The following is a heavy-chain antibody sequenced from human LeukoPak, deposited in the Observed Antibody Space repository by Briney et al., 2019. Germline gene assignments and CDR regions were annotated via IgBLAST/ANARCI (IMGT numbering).Heavy chain of an antibody. V-gene: IGHV3-21*04. D-gene: IGHD1-26*01. CDR2: ISSSSSYI. CDR3: ARGPLGENSGINDY. Sequence: GGSLRLSCAASGFTFSSYSMNWVRQAPGKGLEWVSSISSSSSYIYYADSVKGRFTISRDNAKNSLYLQMNSLRAEDTALYYCARGPLGENSGINDYWGQGTLVTVSS. CDR1: GFTFSSYS. J-gene: IGHJ4*02.